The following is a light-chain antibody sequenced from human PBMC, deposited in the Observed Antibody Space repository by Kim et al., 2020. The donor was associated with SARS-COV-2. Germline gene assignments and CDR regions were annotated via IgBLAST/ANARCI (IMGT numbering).Light chain of an antibody. Sequence: SVFPGQTASITCSGDKLGDKYASWYQQKSGQSPVLVIYQDNKRPSGIPERSSGSNSGNTATLTISGTQAMDEADYYCQAWDSSTYVFGPGTKVTVL. J-gene: IGLJ1*01. CDR1: KLGDKY. CDR2: QDN. V-gene: IGLV3-1*01. CDR3: QAWDSSTYV.